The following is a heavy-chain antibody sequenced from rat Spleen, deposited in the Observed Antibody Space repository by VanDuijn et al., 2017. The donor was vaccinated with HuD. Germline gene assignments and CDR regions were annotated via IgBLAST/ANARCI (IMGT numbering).Heavy chain of an antibody. CDR1: GFTFSDYN. CDR2: ITYDGSST. V-gene: IGHV5S10*01. J-gene: IGHJ2*01. D-gene: IGHD1-10*01. CDR3: AKDKGEYNNLFDY. Sequence: EVQLVESGGGLVQPGRSLKLSCAASGFTFSDYNMAWVRQAPTKGLEWVASITYDGSSTYCRDSVKGRFTISRDNAKNTLYLQMDSLRSEDTATYYCAKDKGEYNNLFDYWGQGVMVTVSS.